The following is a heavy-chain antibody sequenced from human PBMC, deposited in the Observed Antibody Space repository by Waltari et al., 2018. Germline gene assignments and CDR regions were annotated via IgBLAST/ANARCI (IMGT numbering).Heavy chain of an antibody. J-gene: IGHJ4*02. V-gene: IGHV4-4*02. D-gene: IGHD3-9*01. CDR2: MFDSGST. CDR1: GGFISSNNW. Sequence: QVQLQESGPGLVKPSGTLSLTCAVSGGFISSNNWWTWVRQPPWKGLEWIGEMFDSGSTTYSPCLKSRVTIALDKSKNHFSLNLSSVTAADTAVYYCAREDILGFPDYWGQGTLVIVSS. CDR3: AREDILGFPDY.